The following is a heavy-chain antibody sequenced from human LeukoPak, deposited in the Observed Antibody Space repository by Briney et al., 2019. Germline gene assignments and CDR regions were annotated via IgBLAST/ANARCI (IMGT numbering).Heavy chain of an antibody. D-gene: IGHD6-19*01. CDR1: GYTFSDYG. CDR3: ARIAMAGIGDGFDI. CDR2: TSYSGVVK. Sequence: GGSLRLSCTASGYTFSDYGMHWVRQAPGKGLEWLSVTSYSGVVKFYADSVKGRFTISRDNARNSLYLQMNSLRAEDTALYYCARIAMAGIGDGFDIWGQGTMVTVSS. V-gene: IGHV3-33*08. J-gene: IGHJ3*02.